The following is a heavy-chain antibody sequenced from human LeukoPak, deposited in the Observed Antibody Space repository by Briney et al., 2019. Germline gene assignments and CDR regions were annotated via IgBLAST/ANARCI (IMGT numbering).Heavy chain of an antibody. D-gene: IGHD3-16*01. J-gene: IGHJ4*02. CDR3: ARDPDPGDPDF. V-gene: IGHV3-15*01. Sequence: GGSLKLSCAASGFTFTNAWMGWVRQAPGKGLEWVGRIKSKTDGATTDYAAPVKGRFTISRDDSKNTLYLQMNSLRAEDTAVYYCARDPDPGDPDFWGQGTLVTVSS. CDR2: IKSKTDGATT. CDR1: GFTFTNAW.